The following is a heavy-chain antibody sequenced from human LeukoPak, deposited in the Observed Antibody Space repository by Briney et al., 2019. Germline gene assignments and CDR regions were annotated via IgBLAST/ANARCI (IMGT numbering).Heavy chain of an antibody. CDR3: ASTWFGELSPSVYYGMDV. J-gene: IGHJ6*02. V-gene: IGHV1-8*01. CDR1: GYTFTSYD. Sequence: ASVKVSCKASGYTFTSYDINWVRQATGQGLEWMGWMNPNSGNTGYAQKFQGRVTMTRNTSISTAYMELSSLRSEDTAVYYCASTWFGELSPSVYYGMDVWGQGTTVTVSS. D-gene: IGHD3-10*01. CDR2: MNPNSGNT.